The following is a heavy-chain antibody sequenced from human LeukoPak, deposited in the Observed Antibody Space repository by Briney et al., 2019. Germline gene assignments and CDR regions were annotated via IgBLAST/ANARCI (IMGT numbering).Heavy chain of an antibody. J-gene: IGHJ4*02. D-gene: IGHD6-13*01. CDR2: ISGSDGNT. CDR3: AKTPFVSSSWTGYFDY. Sequence: GGSLRLSCAASGFTFSSYVMNWVRQAPGKGLEWVSTISGSDGNTYYVDSVKGRFTISRDNSKNTLYLQMNSLRAEDTAVYYCAKTPFVSSSWTGYFDYWGQGTLVTVSS. CDR1: GFTFSSYV. V-gene: IGHV3-23*01.